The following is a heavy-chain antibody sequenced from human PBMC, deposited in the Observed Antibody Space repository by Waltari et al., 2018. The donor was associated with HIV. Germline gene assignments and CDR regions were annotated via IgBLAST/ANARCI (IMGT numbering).Heavy chain of an antibody. D-gene: IGHD3-3*01. Sequence: EVQLVESGGGSVQPGRSLRLSCTASGITFDDYAMHWVRQPPGKGLEWVSGISWNSGDMAYAASVKGRFTISRDNTKNSLFLQMNSVRVEDTALYYCVKDGASTIFGVLNGMDVWGQGTTVTVSS. CDR3: VKDGASTIFGVLNGMDV. CDR2: ISWNSGDM. J-gene: IGHJ6*02. CDR1: GITFDDYA. V-gene: IGHV3-9*01.